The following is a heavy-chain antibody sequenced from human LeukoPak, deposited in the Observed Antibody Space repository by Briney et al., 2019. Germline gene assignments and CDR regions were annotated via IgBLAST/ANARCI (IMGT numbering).Heavy chain of an antibody. CDR3: TTDEILTGYYPDAFDI. D-gene: IGHD3-9*01. V-gene: IGHV3-21*01. CDR2: ISSSSSYI. J-gene: IGHJ3*02. Sequence: GGSLRLSCAASGFTFSSYSMNWVRQAPGKGLEWVSSISSSSSYIYYADSVKGRFTISRDNAKNSLYLQMNSLRAEDTAVHYCTTDEILTGYYPDAFDIWGQGTMVTVSS. CDR1: GFTFSSYS.